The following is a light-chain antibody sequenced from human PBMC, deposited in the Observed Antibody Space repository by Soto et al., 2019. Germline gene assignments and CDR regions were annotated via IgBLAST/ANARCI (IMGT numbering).Light chain of an antibody. CDR3: SSFTDTGTVM. Sequence: QSALTQPASVSGSPGQSFTIHCTGSSSDVGAYHSVSWYQQHPGKAPKLIIFDVSNRPSGVSNRFSGSKSGNTASLTISGLQAEDEADYYCSSFTDTGTVMFGGGTKVTVL. J-gene: IGLJ3*02. CDR2: DVS. V-gene: IGLV2-14*03. CDR1: SSDVGAYHS.